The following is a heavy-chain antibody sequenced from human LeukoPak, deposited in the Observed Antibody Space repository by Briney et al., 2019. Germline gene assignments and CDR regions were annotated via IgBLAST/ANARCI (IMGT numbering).Heavy chain of an antibody. J-gene: IGHJ1*01. CDR1: GGSFSGYY. CDR2: INHSGST. Sequence: SETLSLTCAVYGGSFSGYYWSWIRQPPGKGLEWIGEINHSGSTNYNPSLKSRVTISVDTSKNQFSLKLSSVTAADTAVYYCARALAAAGKAEYFQHWGQGTLVTVCS. V-gene: IGHV4-34*01. CDR3: ARALAAAGKAEYFQH. D-gene: IGHD6-13*01.